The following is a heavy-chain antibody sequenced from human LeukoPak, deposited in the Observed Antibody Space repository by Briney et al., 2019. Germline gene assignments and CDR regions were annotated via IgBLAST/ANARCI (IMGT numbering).Heavy chain of an antibody. D-gene: IGHD3-16*02. V-gene: IGHV3-30-3*01. CDR2: ISYDVTYK. Sequence: GGSLRLSCAASGFSFMNYAMHWVRQAPGKGLEWVAIISYDVTYKYYIDSVKGRFTISRDISNNTLDLQMNGLRAEDTAVYYCARDVRRVPSEGVLDLGAGAFDVWGQGTMVTVS. CDR3: ARDVRRVPSEGVLDLGAGAFDV. J-gene: IGHJ3*01. CDR1: GFSFMNYA.